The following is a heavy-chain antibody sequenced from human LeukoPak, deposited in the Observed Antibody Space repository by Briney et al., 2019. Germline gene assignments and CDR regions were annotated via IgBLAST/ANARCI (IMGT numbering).Heavy chain of an antibody. CDR2: IFYSGST. V-gene: IGHV4-59*01. CDR3: AGGRPYYYYYGMDI. Sequence: SETLSLTCTVSGGSFSSYYWSWIRQPPGKGLEWIGYIFYSGSTNYNPSLKSRVTISVDTSKNQFSLKLSSVTAADTAVYYCAGGRPYYYYYGMDIWGQGTTVTVSS. D-gene: IGHD6-6*01. CDR1: GGSFSSYY. J-gene: IGHJ6*02.